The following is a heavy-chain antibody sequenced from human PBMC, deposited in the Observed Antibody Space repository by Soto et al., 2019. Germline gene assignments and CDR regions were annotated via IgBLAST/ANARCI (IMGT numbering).Heavy chain of an antibody. J-gene: IGHJ4*02. V-gene: IGHV3-7*01. CDR3: ARLYGSVSTFDY. CDR2: IKPDGSDK. Sequence: GGSLRLSCGTSGFIFSSHWMTWVRQAPGKGLEWVADIKPDGSDKHYVDSVKGRFTFSRDNAEHSLYLQMSSLRAEDTAVYYCARLYGSVSTFDYWGQGTLVTVSS. CDR1: GFIFSSHW. D-gene: IGHD6-25*01.